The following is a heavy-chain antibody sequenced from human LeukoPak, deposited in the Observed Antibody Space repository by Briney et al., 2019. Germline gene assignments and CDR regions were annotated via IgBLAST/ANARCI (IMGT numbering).Heavy chain of an antibody. Sequence: GRSLRLCCAASGFTFSSYAMHWVRQAPGKGLEWVAVISYDGSNKYYADSVKGRFTISRDSSKNTLYLQMNSLRAEDTAVYYCARDDYSNYEGYFHYWGQGTLVTVSS. CDR3: ARDDYSNYEGYFHY. V-gene: IGHV3-30-3*01. J-gene: IGHJ4*02. CDR2: ISYDGSNK. D-gene: IGHD4-11*01. CDR1: GFTFSSYA.